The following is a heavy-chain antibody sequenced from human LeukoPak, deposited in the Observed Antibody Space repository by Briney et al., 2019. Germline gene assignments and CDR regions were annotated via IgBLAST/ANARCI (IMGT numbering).Heavy chain of an antibody. Sequence: SVKVSCKASGGTFSSYAISWVRQAPGQRLEWTGRIIPIFGTANYAQKFQGRVTITTDESTSTAYMELSSRRSADTAVYYCASQAAWELPYSLDYWGQRTLVTVSS. J-gene: IGHJ4*02. CDR3: ASQAAWELPYSLDY. CDR1: GGTFSSYA. D-gene: IGHD1-26*01. CDR2: IIPIFGTA. V-gene: IGHV1-69*05.